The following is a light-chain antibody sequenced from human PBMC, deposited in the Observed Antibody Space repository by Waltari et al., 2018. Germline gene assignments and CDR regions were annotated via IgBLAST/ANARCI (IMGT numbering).Light chain of an antibody. Sequence: DIQLTQSPSFLSASVGDRVTITCRASQGANSYLACFQQKPGKAPKVLVFGASTLQSGVPSRFSGSGSGTEFILTISSLQPEDIATYYCQQYQSYPITFGGGTKVETK. J-gene: IGKJ4*01. V-gene: IGKV1-9*01. CDR1: QGANSY. CDR2: GAS. CDR3: QQYQSYPIT.